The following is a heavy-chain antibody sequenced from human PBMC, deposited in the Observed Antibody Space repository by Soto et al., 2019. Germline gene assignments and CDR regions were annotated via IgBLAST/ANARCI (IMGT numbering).Heavy chain of an antibody. Sequence: NPSETLSLTCTVSGGSISSGDYYWSWIRQPPGKGLEWIGYIYYSGSTYYNPSLKSRVTISVDTSKNQFSLKLSSVTAADTAVYYCARAGVGSLWFYWGQGTLVTVSS. CDR2: IYYSGST. V-gene: IGHV4-30-4*01. CDR3: ARAGVGSLWFY. D-gene: IGHD3-9*01. CDR1: GGSISSGDYY. J-gene: IGHJ4*02.